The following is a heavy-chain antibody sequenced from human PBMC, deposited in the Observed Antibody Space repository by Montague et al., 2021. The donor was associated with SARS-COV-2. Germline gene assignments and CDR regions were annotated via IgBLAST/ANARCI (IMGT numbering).Heavy chain of an antibody. CDR1: GGSISSYY. V-gene: IGHV4-59*12. Sequence: SETLSLTCTVSGGSISSYYWSWIRQPPGKGLEWIGYMYYSGSTNYNPSLKSRVTISVDTSKNQFSLKLSSVTAADTAMYYCARDYGDYGSGYYYGMDLWGQGTTVTVSS. CDR2: MYYSGST. D-gene: IGHD4-17*01. J-gene: IGHJ6*02. CDR3: ARDYGDYGSGYYYGMDL.